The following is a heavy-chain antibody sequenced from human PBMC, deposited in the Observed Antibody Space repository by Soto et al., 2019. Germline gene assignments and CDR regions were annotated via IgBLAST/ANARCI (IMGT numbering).Heavy chain of an antibody. CDR1: GYTFTGYD. D-gene: IGHD2-15*01. CDR3: ARDLEVVVAATPPGGFDP. V-gene: IGHV1-2*04. Sequence: ASVKVSCKASGYTFTGYDMHWVRHAPGQGLEWMGWINPNSGGTNYAQKFQGWVTMTRDTSISTAYMELSRLRSDDTAVYYCARDLEVVVAATPPGGFDPWGQGTLVTVSS. CDR2: INPNSGGT. J-gene: IGHJ5*02.